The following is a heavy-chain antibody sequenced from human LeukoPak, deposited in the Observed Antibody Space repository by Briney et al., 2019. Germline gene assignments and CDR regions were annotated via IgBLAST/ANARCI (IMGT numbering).Heavy chain of an antibody. CDR3: ASFSAIVVVPAAFDDY. D-gene: IGHD2-2*01. CDR2: IGVTGDT. V-gene: IGHV3-13*01. J-gene: IGHJ4*02. CDR1: GFTFSKDD. Sequence: GGSLRLSCAASGFTFSKDDFHWVRQAPGKGLEWVAAIGVTGDTYYADSVKGRFTISRDNSKNTLYLQMNSLRAEDTAVYYCASFSAIVVVPAAFDDYWGQGTLVTVSS.